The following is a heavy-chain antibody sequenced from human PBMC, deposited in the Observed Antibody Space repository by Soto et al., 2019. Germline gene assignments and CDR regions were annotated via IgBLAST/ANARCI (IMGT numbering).Heavy chain of an antibody. Sequence: QVQLVQSGAEVKKPGSSVKVSCKASGDTFSRYSISWVRQAPGQGLEWMGGIFPVFGTATYAQKFQGRVMITADESTNTAYMDLSSLTSEDTAVYYCAVGPSAAAWYSHGMDVLGQVTTVTVSS. CDR3: AVGPSAAAWYSHGMDV. CDR2: IFPVFGTA. J-gene: IGHJ6*02. CDR1: GDTFSRYS. D-gene: IGHD2-2*01. V-gene: IGHV1-69*12.